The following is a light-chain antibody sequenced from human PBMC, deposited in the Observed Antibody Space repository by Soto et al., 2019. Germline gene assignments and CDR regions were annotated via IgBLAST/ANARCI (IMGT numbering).Light chain of an antibody. V-gene: IGKV3-11*01. Sequence: EIVLTQSPATLSLSPGEGASLSCRASQNISTYLAWYQQRPGQVPRLLIYGVSKRAPAIPPRFSGSGSGTGFTLSVSGLETEDFATYYCQQRTNSPPWTFGQGTRVELK. CDR1: QNISTY. J-gene: IGKJ1*01. CDR2: GVS. CDR3: QQRTNSPPWT.